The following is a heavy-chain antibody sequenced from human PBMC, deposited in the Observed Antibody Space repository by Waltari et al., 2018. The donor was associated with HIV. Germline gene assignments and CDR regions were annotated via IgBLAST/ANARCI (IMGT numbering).Heavy chain of an antibody. CDR3: ARLIRSGHWYFDL. V-gene: IGHV3-20*04. CDR1: GFTFDDHG. CDR2: INWDGSST. D-gene: IGHD3-22*01. J-gene: IGHJ2*01. Sequence: EQLVESGGSVARPGGSLRLSCEASGFTFDDHGLTWVRQVPGKGLEWVSGINWDGSSTGYADSAKGRFTVSRDNDKNSLYLQMNSLRVDDTAFYYCARLIRSGHWYFDLWGRGTLVIVSS.